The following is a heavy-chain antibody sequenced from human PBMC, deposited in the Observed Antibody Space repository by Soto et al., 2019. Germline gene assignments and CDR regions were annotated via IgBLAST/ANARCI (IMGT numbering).Heavy chain of an antibody. V-gene: IGHV4-31*03. CDR1: GGSISSGGYY. CDR2: IYYGGST. D-gene: IGHD6-6*01. CDR3: ARDHIQQLVAGGGYGMDV. Sequence: QVQLQESGPGLVKPSQTLSLTCTVSGGSISSGGYYWSWIRQHPGKGLEWIGYIYYGGSTYYNPSLKSRVTISVDTSKNQFSLKLSSVTAADTAVYYCARDHIQQLVAGGGYGMDVWGQGTTVTVSS. J-gene: IGHJ6*02.